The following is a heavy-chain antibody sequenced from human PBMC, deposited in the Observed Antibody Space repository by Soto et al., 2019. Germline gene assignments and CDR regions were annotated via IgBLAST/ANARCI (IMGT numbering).Heavy chain of an antibody. J-gene: IGHJ6*02. V-gene: IGHV3-7*01. CDR1: GFTFSSYW. CDR3: ARETPYSSSWYSYYYYYGMDV. Sequence: EVQLVESGGGLVQPGGSLRLSCAASGFTFSSYWMSWVRQAPGTGLEWVANIKQDGSEKYYVDSVKGRFTISRDNAKNELYLQMNSLRAEDTAVYYCARETPYSSSWYSYYYYYGMDVWGQGTTVTVSS. CDR2: IKQDGSEK. D-gene: IGHD6-13*01.